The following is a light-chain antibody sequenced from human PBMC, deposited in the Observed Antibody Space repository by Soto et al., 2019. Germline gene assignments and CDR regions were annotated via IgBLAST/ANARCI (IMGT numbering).Light chain of an antibody. V-gene: IGKV2-28*01. CDR2: LRS. CDR3: MQALQTPPDT. J-gene: IGKJ2*01. Sequence: DIVMTQSPLSLPVTPGEPASISCRSSQSLLHSNGYNYLDWYLQKPGQSPQLLIYLRSNRASGVTDRFSGSGSGTDFTVKISRVEAEDVGVYYCMQALQTPPDTLAQGTKLEIK. CDR1: QSLLHSNGYNY.